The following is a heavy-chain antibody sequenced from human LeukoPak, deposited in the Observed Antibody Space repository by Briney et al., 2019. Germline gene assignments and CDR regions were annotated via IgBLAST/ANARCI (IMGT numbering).Heavy chain of an antibody. V-gene: IGHV3-30*02. CDR3: AKRDRMYTSGSYYFDY. CDR1: GFTFSNYG. D-gene: IGHD6-19*01. Sequence: GGSLRLSCAASGFTFSNYGMHWVRQAPGKGLEWVTFIRYDGSNKYYADSVKGRFTISRDNSKNTLYLQMNSLRAEDTAVYYCAKRDRMYTSGSYYFDYWGQGTLVTVSS. CDR2: IRYDGSNK. J-gene: IGHJ4*02.